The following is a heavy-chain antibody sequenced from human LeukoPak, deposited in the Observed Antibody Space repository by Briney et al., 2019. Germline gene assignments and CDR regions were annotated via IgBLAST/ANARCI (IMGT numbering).Heavy chain of an antibody. CDR1: GFSFSSNT. J-gene: IGHJ4*02. CDR3: ANRGEYGSGSYSDY. D-gene: IGHD3-10*01. CDR2: ISGSGGST. Sequence: RSGGSLRLSCAGSGFSFSSNTMSWVRQAPGRGLEWVSAISGSGGSTYYADSVKGRFTISRDNSKNTLYLQMDSLRAEDTAVYYCANRGEYGSGSYSDYWGQGTLVTVSS. V-gene: IGHV3-23*01.